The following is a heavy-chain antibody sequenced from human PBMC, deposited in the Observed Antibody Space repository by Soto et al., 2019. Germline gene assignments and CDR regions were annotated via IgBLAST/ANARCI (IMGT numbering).Heavy chain of an antibody. D-gene: IGHD1-26*01. J-gene: IGHJ4*02. Sequence: ASVKVSCKVSGYTLTELSMHWVRQAPGKGLEWMGGFDPEDGETIYAQKFQGRVTMTEDTSTDTAYMELSRLRSEDTAVYYCATPVGSSGSNDYFDYWGQGTLVTVSS. CDR1: GYTLTELS. V-gene: IGHV1-24*01. CDR3: ATPVGSSGSNDYFDY. CDR2: FDPEDGET.